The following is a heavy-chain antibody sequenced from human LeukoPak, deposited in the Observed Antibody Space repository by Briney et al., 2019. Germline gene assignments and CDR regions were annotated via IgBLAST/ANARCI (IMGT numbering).Heavy chain of an antibody. Sequence: GGSLRLSRAASGFAFSSYEMNWVRQAPGKGLEWVSYISSNGSTIYYADSVKGRFTISRDNAKKSLYLQMNSLRAEDTAVYYCASGHCSSTSCYPFDYWGQGTLVTVSS. CDR1: GFAFSSYE. CDR2: ISSNGSTI. V-gene: IGHV3-48*03. CDR3: ASGHCSSTSCYPFDY. D-gene: IGHD2-2*01. J-gene: IGHJ4*02.